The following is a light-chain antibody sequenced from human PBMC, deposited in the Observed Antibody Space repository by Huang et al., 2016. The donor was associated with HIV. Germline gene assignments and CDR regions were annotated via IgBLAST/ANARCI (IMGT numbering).Light chain of an antibody. CDR3: HQYYNTPFT. Sequence: DIVMDQSPDSLAVSLGERATIHCKSSQSVLYSSNYQEYLAWYQQKPGHPPKLLISWAATREAGVPDRFSGSGSGTDFTLTISSLHAEDVSVYYCHQYYNTPFTFGGGTRVEIK. J-gene: IGKJ4*01. V-gene: IGKV4-1*01. CDR2: WAA. CDR1: QSVLYSSNYQEY.